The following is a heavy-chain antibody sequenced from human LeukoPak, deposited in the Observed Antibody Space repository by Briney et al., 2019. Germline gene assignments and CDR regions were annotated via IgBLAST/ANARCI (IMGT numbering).Heavy chain of an antibody. D-gene: IGHD6-13*01. CDR3: ARHLGYSSSWYYFDY. J-gene: IGHJ4*02. V-gene: IGHV1-18*04. CDR2: ISAYNGNT. CDR1: GYTFTSYY. Sequence: GASVKVSCKASGYTFTSYYMHWVRQAPGQGLEWMGWISAYNGNTNYAQKLQGRVTMTTDTSTSTAYMELRSLRSDDTAVYYCARHLGYSSSWYYFDYWGQGTLVTVSS.